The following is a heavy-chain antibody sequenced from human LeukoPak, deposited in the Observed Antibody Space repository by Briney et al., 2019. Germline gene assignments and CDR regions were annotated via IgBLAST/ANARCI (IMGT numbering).Heavy chain of an antibody. CDR1: GFTFSDYY. D-gene: IGHD2-21*02. CDR3: ARVAHCGGDCYSFDY. Sequence: GGSLSLSCAASGFTFSDYYMSWIRQAPGKGLGWVSYISSSGSTIYYADSVKGRFTISRDNAKNSLYLQMNSLRAEDTAVYYCARVAHCGGDCYSFDYWGQGTLVTVSS. CDR2: ISSSGSTI. V-gene: IGHV3-11*01. J-gene: IGHJ4*02.